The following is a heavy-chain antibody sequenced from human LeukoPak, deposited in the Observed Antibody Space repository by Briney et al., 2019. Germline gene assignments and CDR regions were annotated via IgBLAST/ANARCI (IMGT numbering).Heavy chain of an antibody. D-gene: IGHD3-22*01. CDR2: IYYSGST. CDR3: ARDRDSSFAFDY. V-gene: IGHV4-30-4*08. J-gene: IGHJ4*02. CDR1: GGSISSGDYY. Sequence: PSETLSLTCTVSGGSISSGDYYWSWIRQPPGKGLEWIGYIYYSGSTYYNPSLKSRVTISVDTSKNQFSLKLSSVTTADTAVYYRARDRDSSFAFDYWGQGTLVTVSS.